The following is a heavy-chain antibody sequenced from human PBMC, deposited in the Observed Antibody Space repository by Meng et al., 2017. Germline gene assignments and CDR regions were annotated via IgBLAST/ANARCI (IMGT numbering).Heavy chain of an antibody. J-gene: IGHJ1*01. Sequence: TVEGSVHTLVKPTQTPTVPCTFSGFSIRTSGVGVGWIRQPPGKALEWLALIYWNDDKRYSPSLKSRLTITKDTSKNQVVLTMTNMDPVDTATYYCAHIPYSSSWCEYFQHWGQGTLVTVPS. D-gene: IGHD6-13*01. V-gene: IGHV2-5*01. CDR3: AHIPYSSSWCEYFQH. CDR1: GFSIRTSGVG. CDR2: IYWNDDK.